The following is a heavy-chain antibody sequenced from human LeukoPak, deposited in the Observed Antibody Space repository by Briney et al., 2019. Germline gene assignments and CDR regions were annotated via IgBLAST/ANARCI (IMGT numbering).Heavy chain of an antibody. D-gene: IGHD2-15*01. CDR3: AKDTTAWWYHRAYMDV. CDR2: ISGSGDTT. CDR1: GFTFSSYS. Sequence: GGSLRLSCAASGFTFSSYSMNWVRQAPGKGLEWVSAISGSGDTTYHADSVKGRFTISRDNSENRLSLQMDSLRAEDTAVYFCAKDTTAWWYHRAYMDVWGKGTTVTVSS. V-gene: IGHV3-23*01. J-gene: IGHJ6*03.